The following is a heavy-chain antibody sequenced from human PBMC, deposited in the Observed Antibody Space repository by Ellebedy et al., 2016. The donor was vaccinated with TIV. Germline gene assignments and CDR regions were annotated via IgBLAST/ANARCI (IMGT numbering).Heavy chain of an antibody. Sequence: GGSLRLXXAASGFTFNNYAMSWVRQAPGKGLEWVSAISDSGGATHYAESVKGRFTISRDNSKDTLYLQMNNLRAEDTAVYYCAKDHRPSYWGQGTLVTVSS. CDR1: GFTFNNYA. J-gene: IGHJ4*02. V-gene: IGHV3-23*01. CDR3: AKDHRPSY. CDR2: ISDSGGAT.